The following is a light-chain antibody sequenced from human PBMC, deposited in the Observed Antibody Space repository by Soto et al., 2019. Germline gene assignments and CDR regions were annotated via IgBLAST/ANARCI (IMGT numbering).Light chain of an antibody. CDR3: QHYNSY. V-gene: IGKV1-5*03. J-gene: IGKJ4*01. Sequence: DLQMTQSPSTLSASVGDRVTITCRASQNLSVWLAWYQQKPGEAPKLQIYKASVLQSGVPSRFSGSGSGTEFTLTINSLQPDDFATYYCQHYNSYFGGGTKVEIK. CDR1: QNLSVW. CDR2: KAS.